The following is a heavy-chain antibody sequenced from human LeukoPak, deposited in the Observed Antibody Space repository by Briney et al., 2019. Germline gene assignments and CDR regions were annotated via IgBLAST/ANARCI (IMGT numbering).Heavy chain of an antibody. J-gene: IGHJ4*02. V-gene: IGHV5-51*01. CDR3: ARLGTYWSNYYFEY. D-gene: IGHD3-10*01. Sequence: GESLKISCQGSGYTFTAYWIGWVRQMPGKGLEWVGIIHPGDSDTRYSPSFQGQVTISADKSINTAYLQWSSLKASDTAMYYCARLGTYWSNYYFEYWGQGTLVTVSS. CDR2: IHPGDSDT. CDR1: GYTFTAYW.